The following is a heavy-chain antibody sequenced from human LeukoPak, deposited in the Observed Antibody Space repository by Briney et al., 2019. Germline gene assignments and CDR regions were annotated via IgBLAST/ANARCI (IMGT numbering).Heavy chain of an antibody. CDR1: GYTFSIYY. Sequence: ASVKVSCKASGYTFSIYYIHWVRQAPGQGLEWMGIINPSGGSTSDAQKFQGRVTMTRDTSTSTVYMELSSLRAEDTAVYYCARDPIAAAGTLELDYGGQGTWSPSPQ. CDR2: INPSGGST. D-gene: IGHD6-13*01. CDR3: ARDPIAAAGTLELDY. J-gene: IGHJ4*02. V-gene: IGHV1-46*01.